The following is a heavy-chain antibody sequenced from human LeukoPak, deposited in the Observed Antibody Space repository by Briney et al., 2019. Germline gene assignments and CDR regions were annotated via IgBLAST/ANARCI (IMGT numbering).Heavy chain of an antibody. D-gene: IGHD6-13*01. J-gene: IGHJ6*03. CDR3: ARERWYSSSWYGPYYYYMDV. CDR2: INHSGST. CDR1: GYSISSDYY. Sequence: SETLSLTCTVSGYSISSDYYWGWIRQPPGKGQEWIGSINHSGSTYYNPSLKSRVTISVDTSKNQFSLKLSSVTAADTAVYYCARERWYSSSWYGPYYYYMDVWGKGTTVTISS. V-gene: IGHV4-38-2*02.